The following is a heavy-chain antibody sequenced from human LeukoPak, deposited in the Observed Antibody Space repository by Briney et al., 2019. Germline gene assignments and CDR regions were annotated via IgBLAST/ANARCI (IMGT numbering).Heavy chain of an antibody. J-gene: IGHJ4*02. CDR1: GGSISSYY. D-gene: IGHD6-13*01. V-gene: IGHV4-59*08. Sequence: SETLSLTCTVSGGSISSYYWSWIRQPPGKGLEWIGYIYYSGSTNYNPSLKSRVTISVDTSKNQFSLKPSSVTAADTAVYYCARLPGAAAAGKDFDYWGQGTLVTVSS. CDR2: IYYSGST. CDR3: ARLPGAAAAGKDFDY.